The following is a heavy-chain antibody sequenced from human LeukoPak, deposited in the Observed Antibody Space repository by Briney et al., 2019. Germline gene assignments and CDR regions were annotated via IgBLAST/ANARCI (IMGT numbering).Heavy chain of an antibody. Sequence: GASVKVSCKASGYTFTSYDINWVRQATGQGLEWMGWMNPNSGNTGYAQKFQGRVTMTRNTSISTAYMELGSLRSEDTAVYYCAREQYSSGWYYFDYWGQGTLVTVSS. D-gene: IGHD6-19*01. V-gene: IGHV1-8*01. CDR1: GYTFTSYD. CDR3: AREQYSSGWYYFDY. J-gene: IGHJ4*02. CDR2: MNPNSGNT.